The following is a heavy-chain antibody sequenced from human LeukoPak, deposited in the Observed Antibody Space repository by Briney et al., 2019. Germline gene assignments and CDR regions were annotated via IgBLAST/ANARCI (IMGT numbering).Heavy chain of an antibody. CDR1: GFSFDDYP. V-gene: IGHV3-9*01. CDR3: AKDIAVRGVIIQYYYYYGMDV. CDR2: ISWNTGNI. J-gene: IGHJ6*02. Sequence: GGSLRLSCAASGFSFDDYPMHWVRQAPGKGPEWVSSISWNTGNIDYADSVKGRFTISRDNAKKSLYLQMNSLRAEDTALYYCAKDIAVRGVIIQYYYYYGMDVWGQGTTVTVSS. D-gene: IGHD3-10*01.